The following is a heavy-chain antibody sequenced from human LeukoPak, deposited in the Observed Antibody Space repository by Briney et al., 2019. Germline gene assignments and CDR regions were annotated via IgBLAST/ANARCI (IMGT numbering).Heavy chain of an antibody. D-gene: IGHD2-2*01. CDR2: ISYDGSNK. Sequence: GRSLRLSCAASGFTFSSYAMHWVRQAPGKGLEWVAVISYDGSNKYYADSVKGRFTISRDNSKNTLYLQMNSLRAEDTAVYYCAREERSCTSCEDGYWGQGTLVTVSS. CDR3: AREERSCTSCEDGY. V-gene: IGHV3-30*04. CDR1: GFTFSSYA. J-gene: IGHJ4*02.